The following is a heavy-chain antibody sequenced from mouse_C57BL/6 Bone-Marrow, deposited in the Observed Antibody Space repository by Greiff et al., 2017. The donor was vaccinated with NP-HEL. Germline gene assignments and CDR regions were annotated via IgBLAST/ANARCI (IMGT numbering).Heavy chain of an antibody. Sequence: VKLVVSGPELVKPGASVKISCKASGYAFSSSWMNWVKQRPGKGLEWIGRIYPGDGDTNFNGKFKGKATLTADKSSSTAYMQLSSLTSEDSAVYFCAISSGYFDYWGQGTTLTVSS. V-gene: IGHV1-82*01. J-gene: IGHJ2*01. CDR3: AISSGYFDY. D-gene: IGHD3-1*01. CDR2: IYPGDGDT. CDR1: GYAFSSSW.